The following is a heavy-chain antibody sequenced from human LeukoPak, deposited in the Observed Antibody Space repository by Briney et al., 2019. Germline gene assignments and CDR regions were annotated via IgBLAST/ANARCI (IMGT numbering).Heavy chain of an antibody. CDR1: GFTFSSYA. J-gene: IGHJ4*02. D-gene: IGHD1-1*01. V-gene: IGHV3-30-3*01. CDR3: AREGGTGGTSTFDN. CDR2: ISYDGSNK. Sequence: GRSLRLSCAASGFTFSSYAMHWVRQAPGKGLEWVAVISYDGSNKYYADSVKGRFTISRDNSKNTLYVQMNSVRAEDTAVYYCAREGGTGGTSTFDNWGQGTLVTVSS.